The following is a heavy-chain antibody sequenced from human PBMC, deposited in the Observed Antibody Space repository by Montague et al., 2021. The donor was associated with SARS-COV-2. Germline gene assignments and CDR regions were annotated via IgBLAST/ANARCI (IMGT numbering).Heavy chain of an antibody. D-gene: IGHD6-13*01. V-gene: IGHV4-59*01. J-gene: IGHJ4*02. CDR2: INYSGST. CDR3: ARAPIYRSSWYAYFDY. CDR1: GDSMNNYY. Sequence: SETLSLTCTVSGDSMNNYYWSWIRQPPGKGLEWIGYINYSGSTHXNPSLQSRVTLSKDTSKNQFSLGLTSVTAADTAMYFCARAPIYRSSWYAYFDYWGQGTLVTVSS.